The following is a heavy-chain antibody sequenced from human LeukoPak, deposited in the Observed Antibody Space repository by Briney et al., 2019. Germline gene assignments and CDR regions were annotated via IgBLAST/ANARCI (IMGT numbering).Heavy chain of an antibody. CDR1: GVSISSYY. J-gene: IGHJ5*02. V-gene: IGHV4-59*12. CDR3: TRDTGTTGEVKFDP. CDR2: IYYSGST. D-gene: IGHD4-17*01. Sequence: SETLSLTCTVSGVSISSYYWSWLRQPPGKGLEWIGYIYYSGSTNYNPSLKSRVTISVDTPKKQFSLKLSSVTAADTAVYYCTRDTGTTGEVKFDPWGQGTLVTVSS.